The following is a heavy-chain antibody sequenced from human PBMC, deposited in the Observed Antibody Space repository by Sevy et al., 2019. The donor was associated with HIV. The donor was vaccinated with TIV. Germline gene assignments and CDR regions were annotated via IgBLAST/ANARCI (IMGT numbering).Heavy chain of an antibody. Sequence: GGSLRLSCAASGFDFINYGMSWVRQAPGKGLEWVSVISGSGDITNYADSVKGRFVISRDNSKDTMYLQLNSLRAEDTDVYYCAKDIRVALVVPSPGYGMDVWGHGTSVTVSS. CDR3: AKDIRVALVVPSPGYGMDV. D-gene: IGHD2-8*02. CDR2: ISGSGDIT. CDR1: GFDFINYG. V-gene: IGHV3-23*01. J-gene: IGHJ6*02.